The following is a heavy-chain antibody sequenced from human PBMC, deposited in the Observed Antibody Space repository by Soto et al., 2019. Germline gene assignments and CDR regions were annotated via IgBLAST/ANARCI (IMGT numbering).Heavy chain of an antibody. J-gene: IGHJ6*02. Sequence: GGSLRLSCISSGFTFSTYTMKWVRQPPGQGLEWVSGIRGFSPYTFYAESVKGRFTISRDNAKNSLYLQMNSLRAEDTAVYYCARDRGYDAHDYYYNAMDVWGQGTTVTVSS. D-gene: IGHD2-15*01. V-gene: IGHV3-21*01. CDR1: GFTFSTYT. CDR2: IRGFSPYT. CDR3: ARDRGYDAHDYYYNAMDV.